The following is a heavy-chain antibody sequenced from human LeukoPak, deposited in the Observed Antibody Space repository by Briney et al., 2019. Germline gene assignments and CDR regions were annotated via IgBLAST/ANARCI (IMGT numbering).Heavy chain of an antibody. D-gene: IGHD3-3*01. CDR3: ARGYYDFWSGSHYFDY. J-gene: IGHJ4*02. CDR1: GYTFTSYG. CDR2: ISAYNGNT. Sequence: ASVKVSCKASGYTFTSYGISWVRQAPGQGLEWMGWISAYNGNTNYAQKLQGRVTMTTDTSTSTAYMELRSLRSDDTAVYYCARGYYDFWSGSHYFDYWGQGTLVTASS. V-gene: IGHV1-18*01.